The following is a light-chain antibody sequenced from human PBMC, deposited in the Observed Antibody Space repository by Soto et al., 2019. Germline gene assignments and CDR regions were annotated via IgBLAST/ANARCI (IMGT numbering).Light chain of an antibody. CDR1: QSVSSSY. CDR2: GAS. CDR3: QHYGSSPLFT. Sequence: EIVLTQSPGTLSLSPGERATLSCRASQSVSSSYLAWYQQKPGQAPRLLIYGASSRATGIPDGFSGSGSGTDFTLTISRLEPEAFAVYYCQHYGSSPLFTFGPGTKVDSK. J-gene: IGKJ3*01. V-gene: IGKV3-20*01.